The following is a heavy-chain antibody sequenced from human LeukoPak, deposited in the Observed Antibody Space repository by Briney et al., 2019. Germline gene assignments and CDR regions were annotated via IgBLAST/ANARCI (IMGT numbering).Heavy chain of an antibody. CDR3: ARAGGCSGGSCYSYFDY. Sequence: SETLSLTCTVSGGSISSSSYYWGWIRQPPGKGLEWIGSIYYSGSTYYNPSLKSRVTISVDTSKNQFSLKLSSVTAADTAVYYCARAGGCSGGSCYSYFDYWGQGTLVTISS. J-gene: IGHJ4*02. D-gene: IGHD2-15*01. V-gene: IGHV4-39*07. CDR2: IYYSGST. CDR1: GGSISSSSYY.